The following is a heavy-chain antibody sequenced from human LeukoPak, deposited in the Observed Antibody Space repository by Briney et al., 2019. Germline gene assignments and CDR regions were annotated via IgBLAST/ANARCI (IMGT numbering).Heavy chain of an antibody. J-gene: IGHJ4*02. CDR2: INPTGSST. Sequence: GASVKVSCKASGFTLTNYYMHWVRQAPGQGLEWMGLINPTGSSTNYAQKFRGRVTMTRDTSTSTVYMELSSLRSEDTAVYYCARGEWDLLFDYWGQGTLVTVSS. D-gene: IGHD1-26*01. CDR1: GFTLTNYY. V-gene: IGHV1-46*01. CDR3: ARGEWDLLFDY.